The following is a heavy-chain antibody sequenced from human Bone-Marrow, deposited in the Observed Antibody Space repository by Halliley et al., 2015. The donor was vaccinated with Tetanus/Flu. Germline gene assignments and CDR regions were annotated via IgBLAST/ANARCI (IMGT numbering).Heavy chain of an antibody. CDR2: IKPSFGTT. Sequence: QLVQSGAEVKKPGSSVKVSCKASGGTFSGYTISWVRQGPGQGLEWMGGIKPSFGTTNYAQKFQDRVTITADESTSTAYMELSSLRSEDTAVYYCARDRVFGVVQYYYGMDVWGQGTTVTVSS. CDR3: ARDRVFGVVQYYYGMDV. D-gene: IGHD3-3*01. V-gene: IGHV1-69*01. CDR1: GGTFSGYT. J-gene: IGHJ6*02.